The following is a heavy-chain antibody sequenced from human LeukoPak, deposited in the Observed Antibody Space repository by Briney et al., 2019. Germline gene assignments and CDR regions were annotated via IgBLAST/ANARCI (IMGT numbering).Heavy chain of an antibody. V-gene: IGHV3-11*04. Sequence: PGGSLRLSCAASGFSFSDYYMSWIRQAPGKGLEWVSYMSNSGSTIYYADSVKGRFTISRDNTKNSLYLQMNSLRAEDTAVYYCARVGDSKHPGAFDIWGQGTMVTVSS. CDR2: MSNSGSTI. CDR1: GFSFSDYY. D-gene: IGHD3-10*01. CDR3: ARVGDSKHPGAFDI. J-gene: IGHJ3*02.